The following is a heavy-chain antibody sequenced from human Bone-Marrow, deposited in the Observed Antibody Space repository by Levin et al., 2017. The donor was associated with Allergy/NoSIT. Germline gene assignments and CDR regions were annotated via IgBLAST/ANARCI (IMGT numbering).Heavy chain of an antibody. CDR2: ISGSGSAV. D-gene: IGHD2-15*01. CDR3: ARDYCSGGSCSDSY. V-gene: IGHV3-11*01. J-gene: IGHJ4*02. Sequence: LSLTCAASGFSFRDYYMTWIRQTPGKGLEWVSYISGSGSAVYYADSVKGRFTISRDNAKKSLYLQMNSLRDEDTALYYCARDYCSGGSCSDSYWGQGTLVTVSS. CDR1: GFSFRDYY.